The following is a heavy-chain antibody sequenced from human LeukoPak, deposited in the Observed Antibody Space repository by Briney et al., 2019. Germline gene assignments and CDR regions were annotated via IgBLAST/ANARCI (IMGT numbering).Heavy chain of an antibody. J-gene: IGHJ4*02. V-gene: IGHV3-30*02. Sequence: PGGSLRLSCAASGFTFSSYAMSWVRQAPGKGLEWVALIRYDGSNKNYADSVKGRFTVSRDNSKNTLHLQMNSLRAEDTAVYYCAKDRNPEIDYWGQGTLVTVSS. CDR1: GFTFSSYA. D-gene: IGHD1-14*01. CDR2: IRYDGSNK. CDR3: AKDRNPEIDY.